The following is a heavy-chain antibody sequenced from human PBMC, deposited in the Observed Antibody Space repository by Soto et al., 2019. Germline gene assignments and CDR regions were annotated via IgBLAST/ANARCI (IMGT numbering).Heavy chain of an antibody. CDR2: ISWNSGNI. CDR1: GFTFDDYA. J-gene: IGHJ3*02. CDR3: ARDSGPRGYDAFDI. V-gene: IGHV3-9*01. D-gene: IGHD2-8*02. Sequence: SLRLSCAASGFTFDDYAMHWVRQVLGKGLEWVSSISWNSGNIGYADSVKGRFTISRDNAKNSLYLQMNSLRVEDTAVYYCARDSGPRGYDAFDIWGQGTMVTVSS.